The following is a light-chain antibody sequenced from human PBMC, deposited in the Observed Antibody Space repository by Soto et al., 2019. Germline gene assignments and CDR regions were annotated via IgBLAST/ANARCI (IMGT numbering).Light chain of an antibody. CDR3: QQSYRTPLT. CDR2: AAS. V-gene: IGKV1-39*01. Sequence: DIQMTQSTSSLSASVGDRVTITCRASQTINTYLNWYQQKPGKAPKLLIHAASSLQSGVPSRFSGSGSGTDFTLTISSLQPEDFATYYCQQSYRTPLTFGPGTKVDIK. CDR1: QTINTY. J-gene: IGKJ3*01.